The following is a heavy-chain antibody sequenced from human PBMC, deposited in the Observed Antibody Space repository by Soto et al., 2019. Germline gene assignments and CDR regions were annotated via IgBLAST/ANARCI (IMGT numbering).Heavy chain of an antibody. V-gene: IGHV4-61*01. J-gene: IGHJ4*02. CDR3: ARDISFTYYYDSSGLDY. CDR2: IYYSGST. Sequence: PSETLSLTCTDSGGSVSSGSYYWSWIRQPPGKGLEWIGYIYYSGSTNYNPSLKSRVTISVDTSKNQFSLKPSSVTAADTAVYYCARDISFTYYYDSSGLDYWGQGTLVTVSS. CDR1: GGSVSSGSYY. D-gene: IGHD3-22*01.